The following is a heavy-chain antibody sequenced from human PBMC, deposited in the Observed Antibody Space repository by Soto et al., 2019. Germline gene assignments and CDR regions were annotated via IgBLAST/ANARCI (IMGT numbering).Heavy chain of an antibody. D-gene: IGHD2-15*01. CDR3: ARGIGDIVVVVAATPLGPRFDY. J-gene: IGHJ4*02. CDR1: GGSFSGYY. V-gene: IGHV4-34*01. Sequence: PSETLSLTCAVYGGSFSGYYWSWIRQPPGKGLEWIGEINHSGSTNYNPSLKSRVTISVDTSKNQFSLKLSSVTAADTAVYYCARGIGDIVVVVAATPLGPRFDYWGQGTLVTVSS. CDR2: INHSGST.